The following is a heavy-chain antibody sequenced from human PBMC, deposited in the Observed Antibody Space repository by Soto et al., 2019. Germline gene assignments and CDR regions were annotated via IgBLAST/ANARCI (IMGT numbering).Heavy chain of an antibody. CDR2: ITWNSGYI. Sequence: LRLSCAASGFTFDDYAMHWVRQAPGKGLEWVSYITWNSGYIGYADSVKGRFTISRDNANNSLYLQMNSLKPEDTAFYYCAKALYGSSSSPIDYWGQGTLVTSPQ. CDR1: GFTFDDYA. V-gene: IGHV3-9*01. CDR3: AKALYGSSSSPIDY. D-gene: IGHD6-13*01. J-gene: IGHJ4*02.